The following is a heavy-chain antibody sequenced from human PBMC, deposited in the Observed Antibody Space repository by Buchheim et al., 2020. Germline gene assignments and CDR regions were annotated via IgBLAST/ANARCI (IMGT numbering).Heavy chain of an antibody. CDR1: GGSFSGYY. CDR2: INHSGST. D-gene: IGHD3-3*01. V-gene: IGHV4-34*01. J-gene: IGHJ6*02. Sequence: QVQLQQWGAGLLKPSETLSLTCAVYGGSFSGYYWSWIRQPPGKGLEWIGEINHSGSTNYNPSLKSRVTISVDTSKNQFSLKLSSVTAADTAVYYCAGLRFLEWLLFRGYYYGMDVWGQGTT. CDR3: AGLRFLEWLLFRGYYYGMDV.